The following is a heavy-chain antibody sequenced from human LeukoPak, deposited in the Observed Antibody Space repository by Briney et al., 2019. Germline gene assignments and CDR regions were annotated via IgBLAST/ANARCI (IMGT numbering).Heavy chain of an antibody. V-gene: IGHV4-59*01. CDR1: GGSISSYY. CDR3: ARLVVVSPYYYYGMDV. Sequence: SQTLSLTCTVSGGSISSYYWSWIRQPPGKGLEWIGYIYYSGSTNYIPSLKSRVTISVDTSKNQFSLKLSSVTAADTAVYYCARLVVVSPYYYYGMDVWGQGTTVTVSS. J-gene: IGHJ6*02. CDR2: IYYSGST. D-gene: IGHD3-22*01.